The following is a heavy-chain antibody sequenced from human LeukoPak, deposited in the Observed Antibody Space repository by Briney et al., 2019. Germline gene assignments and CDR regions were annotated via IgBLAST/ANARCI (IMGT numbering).Heavy chain of an antibody. CDR3: TRDTEGSLDY. Sequence: GGSLRLSCAASGFTFSNSWMAWVRQAPGKGLQWVANINRDGSTKHYAGSLKGRFTISRDNPKNSLYLQMNNLRADDTAVYYCTRDTEGSLDYWGQGILVTVAS. V-gene: IGHV3-7*01. CDR2: INRDGSTK. J-gene: IGHJ4*02. D-gene: IGHD1-26*01. CDR1: GFTFSNSW.